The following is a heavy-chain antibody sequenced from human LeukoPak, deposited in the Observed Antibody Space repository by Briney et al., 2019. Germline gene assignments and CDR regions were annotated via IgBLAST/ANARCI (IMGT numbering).Heavy chain of an antibody. CDR3: ARESTVIDKGIDY. Sequence: SETLSLTCAVYGGSFSGYYWSWIRQPPGKGPEWIGEINHSGSTNYSPSLKSRVTISVDTSKNQFSLKLSSVTAADTAVCYCARESTVIDKGIDYWGQGTLVTVSS. D-gene: IGHD4-17*01. J-gene: IGHJ4*02. CDR2: INHSGST. CDR1: GGSFSGYY. V-gene: IGHV4-34*01.